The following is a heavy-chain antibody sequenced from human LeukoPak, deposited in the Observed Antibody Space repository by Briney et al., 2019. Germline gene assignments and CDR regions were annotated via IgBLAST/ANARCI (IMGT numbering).Heavy chain of an antibody. CDR3: ARERDCGSTNCVAYFFDY. J-gene: IGHJ4*02. CDR2: VNPYNGDT. D-gene: IGHD2-2*01. CDR1: GYTFTSYV. Sequence: ASVKVSCKASGYTFTSYVLTWLRQAPGQGLEYMGRVNPYNGDTHYSQRLQGRVNMTSDTSTTTVYMELRSLRSDDTAVYYCARERDCGSTNCVAYFFDYWGQGTLVTVSS. V-gene: IGHV1-18*04.